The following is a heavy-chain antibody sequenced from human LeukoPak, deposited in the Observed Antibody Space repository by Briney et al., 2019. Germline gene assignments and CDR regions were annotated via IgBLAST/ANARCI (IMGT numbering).Heavy chain of an antibody. J-gene: IGHJ4*02. CDR3: AKENVLWDFDY. CDR2: IRYDGSNT. D-gene: IGHD2-21*01. Sequence: GGSLRLSCVASGFTFSIYGMHWVRQAPGKGLEWAAFIRYDGSNTYYADSVKGRFTLSRDDSKNTVYLQMNSLRAEDTAVYYCAKENVLWDFDYWGQGTLVTVSS. CDR1: GFTFSIYG. V-gene: IGHV3-30*02.